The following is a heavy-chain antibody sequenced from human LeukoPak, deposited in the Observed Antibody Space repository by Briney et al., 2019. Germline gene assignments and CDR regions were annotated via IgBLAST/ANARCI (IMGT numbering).Heavy chain of an antibody. CDR2: ISPSGGST. J-gene: IGHJ3*02. CDR3: ARAAGGGHYYDSSAPSDAFDI. V-gene: IGHV1-46*01. CDR1: GYTFTSNY. D-gene: IGHD3-22*01. Sequence: GASVKVSCKAFGYTFTSNYMHWVRQAPGQGPEWMGVISPSGGSTTYAQKFQGRVTLTRDMSTSTVYMELSSLRSEDTAVYYCARAAGGGHYYDSSAPSDAFDIWGQGTMVTVSS.